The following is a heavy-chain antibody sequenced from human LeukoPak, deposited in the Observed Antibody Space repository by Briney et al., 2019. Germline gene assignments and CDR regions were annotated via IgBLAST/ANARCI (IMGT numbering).Heavy chain of an antibody. CDR2: ISGDGGST. J-gene: IGHJ4*02. Sequence: PGGSLRLSCAASGFTFDDYAMHWVRQAPGKGLEWVSLISGDGGSTYYADSVKGRFTISRHNSKNTLYLQMNSLRAEDTAVYYCASSASTVTISYWGQGTLVTVSS. V-gene: IGHV3-43*02. CDR1: GFTFDDYA. CDR3: ASSASTVTISY. D-gene: IGHD4-17*01.